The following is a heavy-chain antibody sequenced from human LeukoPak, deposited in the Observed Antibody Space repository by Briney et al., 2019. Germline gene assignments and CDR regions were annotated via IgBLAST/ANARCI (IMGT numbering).Heavy chain of an antibody. D-gene: IGHD4-17*01. J-gene: IGHJ4*02. CDR1: GFPFSTYA. CDR2: VTGSGANS. Sequence: GGSLILSCAASGFPFSTYAMNWVRQAPGTGLEWVSAVTGSGANSYYADSVKGRFSVSRDNSKNMVYLQMSSLRAEDTALYYCAKSDYGYYFDSWGQGTLVTVSS. CDR3: AKSDYGYYFDS. V-gene: IGHV3-23*01.